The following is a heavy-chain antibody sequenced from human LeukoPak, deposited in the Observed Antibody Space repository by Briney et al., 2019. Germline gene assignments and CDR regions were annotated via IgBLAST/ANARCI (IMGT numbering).Heavy chain of an antibody. V-gene: IGHV4-59*08. J-gene: IGHJ6*03. D-gene: IGHD2-2*01. Sequence: SETLSLTCTVSGGSISSYYWSWIRQPPGKGLEWIGYIYYSGSTNYNPSLKSRVTISVDTSKNQFSLKLSSVTAADTAVYYCARSLMVVVPAATYYYYYYMDVWGKGTTVTVSS. CDR2: IYYSGST. CDR3: ARSLMVVVPAATYYYYYYMDV. CDR1: GGSISSYY.